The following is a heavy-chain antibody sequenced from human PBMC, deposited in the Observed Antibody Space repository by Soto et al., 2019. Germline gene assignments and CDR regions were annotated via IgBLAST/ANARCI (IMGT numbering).Heavy chain of an antibody. J-gene: IGHJ4*02. CDR3: AKDRDPRIVSDAY. D-gene: IGHD3-16*02. CDR1: GFTFSSYA. Sequence: EVQLLESGGGLVQPGGSLRLSCAASGFTFSSYAMCWVRQAPGKGLEWVSAISGSGGSTYYADSVKGRFTISRDNSKNTLYLQMNSLRAEDTAVYYFAKDRDPRIVSDAYWGQGTLVTVSS. CDR2: ISGSGGST. V-gene: IGHV3-23*01.